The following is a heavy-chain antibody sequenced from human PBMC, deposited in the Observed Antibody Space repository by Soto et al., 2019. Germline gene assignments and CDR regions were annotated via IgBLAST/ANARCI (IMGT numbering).Heavy chain of an antibody. J-gene: IGHJ5*02. Sequence: QVQLVQSGAEVKKPGASVKVSCKASGYTFTSYYMHWVRQAPGQGLEWMGIINPSGGSTSYAQKCQGRVTMTRDTSTSTVYMELSSLRSEDTAVYYCARESLATVTNFWFDPWGQGTLVTVSS. CDR2: INPSGGST. CDR3: ARESLATVTNFWFDP. CDR1: GYTFTSYY. D-gene: IGHD4-17*01. V-gene: IGHV1-46*01.